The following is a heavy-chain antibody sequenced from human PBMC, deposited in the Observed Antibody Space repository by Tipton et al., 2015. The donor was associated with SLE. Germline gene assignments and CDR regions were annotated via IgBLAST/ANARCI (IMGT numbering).Heavy chain of an antibody. CDR2: ISYSGNT. Sequence: TLSLTCTVSGDSITGSSYYWGWIRQPPGKGLEWIGSISYSGNTYYNPSLKSRVTISIDTSKIQFSLKLSSVTAADTAVYFCARLFGDYGDFFDFWGQGTLVTVSS. J-gene: IGHJ4*02. CDR1: GDSITGSSYY. D-gene: IGHD4-17*01. V-gene: IGHV4-39*07. CDR3: ARLFGDYGDFFDF.